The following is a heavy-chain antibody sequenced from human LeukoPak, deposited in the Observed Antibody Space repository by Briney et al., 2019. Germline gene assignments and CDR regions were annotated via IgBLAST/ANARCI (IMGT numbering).Heavy chain of an antibody. CDR3: AKDLYYGSGSYNYFDY. Sequence: GGSLRLSCAASGFTFSGYAMSWVRQAPGKGLEWVASISGSGGTTYDADSVKGRFTISRDNSKNTLYLQMNSLRAEDTAVYYCAKDLYYGSGSYNYFDYWGQGTLVTVSS. D-gene: IGHD3-10*01. J-gene: IGHJ4*02. CDR2: ISGSGGTT. V-gene: IGHV3-23*01. CDR1: GFTFSGYA.